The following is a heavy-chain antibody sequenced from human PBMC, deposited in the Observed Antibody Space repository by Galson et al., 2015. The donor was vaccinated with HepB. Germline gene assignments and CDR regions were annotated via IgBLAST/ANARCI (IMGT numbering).Heavy chain of an antibody. Sequence: SLRLSCAASGFTFSSYSMNWARQAPGKGLEWVSYISSSSSTIYYADSVKGRFTISRDNAKNSLYLQMNSLRAEDTAVYYCATVPHADSSGYYLANWFDPWGQGTLVTVSS. J-gene: IGHJ5*02. V-gene: IGHV3-48*04. CDR3: ATVPHADSSGYYLANWFDP. CDR2: ISSSSSTI. D-gene: IGHD3-22*01. CDR1: GFTFSSYS.